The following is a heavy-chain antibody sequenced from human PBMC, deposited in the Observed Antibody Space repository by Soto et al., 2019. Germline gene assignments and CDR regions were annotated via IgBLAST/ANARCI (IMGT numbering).Heavy chain of an antibody. CDR3: ARVEPRRYCSGGSCYSGWFDP. CDR1: GGSISSYY. CDR2: IYYSGST. D-gene: IGHD2-15*01. J-gene: IGHJ5*02. V-gene: IGHV4-59*01. Sequence: SETLSLTCTVSGGSISSYYWSWIRQPPGKGLEWIGYIYYSGSTNYNPSLKSRVTISVDTSKNQFSLKLSSVTAADTAVYYCARVEPRRYCSGGSCYSGWFDPWGQGTLVTVSS.